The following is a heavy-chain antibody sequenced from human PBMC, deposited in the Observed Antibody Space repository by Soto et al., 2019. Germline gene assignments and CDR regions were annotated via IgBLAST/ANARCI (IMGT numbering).Heavy chain of an antibody. Sequence: GGSLRLSCVASGFTFENYAMSWVRQAPGKGLEWVSAISGSGGTTYYSDSVKGRFTISRDNSKNTVYLQMNDLRVEDAAEYYCAKCYNWNYYYYGMDVWGQGTTGT. CDR1: GFTFENYA. V-gene: IGHV3-23*01. CDR2: ISGSGGTT. D-gene: IGHD1-20*01. J-gene: IGHJ6*02. CDR3: AKCYNWNYYYYGMDV.